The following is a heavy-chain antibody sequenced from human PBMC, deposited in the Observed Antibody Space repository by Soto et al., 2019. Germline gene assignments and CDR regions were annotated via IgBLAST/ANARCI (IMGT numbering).Heavy chain of an antibody. D-gene: IGHD5-12*01. CDR3: ARGDSGYDLGY. CDR1: GGTFSSYA. Sequence: QVQLVQSGAEGKKPGSSVKVSCKASGGTFSSYAISWVRQAPGQGLAWMGGIIPIFGTANYAQKCQGRVTMTADKSTSTAYMELSSLRSEDTDVYYCARGDSGYDLGYWGQGTLVTVSS. CDR2: IIPIFGTA. J-gene: IGHJ4*02. V-gene: IGHV1-69*06.